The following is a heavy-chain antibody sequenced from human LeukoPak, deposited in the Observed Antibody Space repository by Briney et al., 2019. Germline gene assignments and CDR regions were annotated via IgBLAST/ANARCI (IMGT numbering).Heavy chain of an antibody. Sequence: ASVKVSCKASGYTFTSYGISWVRQAPGQGLEWMGWISAYNGNTNYAQKLQGRVTMTRDMSTSTVYMELSRLRSDDTAVYYCARDLGSGSGSYPYYYYYMDVWGKGTTVTVSS. CDR3: ARDLGSGSGSYPYYYYYMDV. V-gene: IGHV1-18*01. D-gene: IGHD3-10*01. J-gene: IGHJ6*03. CDR2: ISAYNGNT. CDR1: GYTFTSYG.